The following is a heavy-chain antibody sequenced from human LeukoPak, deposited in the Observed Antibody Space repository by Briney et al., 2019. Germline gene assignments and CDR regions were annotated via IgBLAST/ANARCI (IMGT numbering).Heavy chain of an antibody. Sequence: GRSLRLSCAASGFTFSGYGMHWVRQAPGKGLEWVAIIWYDGSNKYYSDSVKGRFTISRDNSKNTLYVQMNSLRAEDTAVYYCVRDFYHDSSGCIDYWGQGTLVAVSS. V-gene: IGHV3-33*01. CDR3: VRDFYHDSSGCIDY. CDR1: GFTFSGYG. J-gene: IGHJ4*02. CDR2: IWYDGSNK. D-gene: IGHD3-22*01.